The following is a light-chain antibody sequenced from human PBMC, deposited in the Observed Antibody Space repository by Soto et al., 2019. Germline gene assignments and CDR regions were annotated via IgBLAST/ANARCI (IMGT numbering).Light chain of an antibody. J-gene: IGLJ3*02. CDR3: SSYTSSSTRV. Sequence: QSALTQPASVSGSPGQSITISCTGTSSDVGGYNYVSWYQQHPGKAPKLMIYDVSNRPSGVSNRFSGSKSGNTAFLTISGLQAEDEADYYCSSYTSSSTRVFGGGTHLTVL. CDR1: SSDVGGYNY. V-gene: IGLV2-14*01. CDR2: DVS.